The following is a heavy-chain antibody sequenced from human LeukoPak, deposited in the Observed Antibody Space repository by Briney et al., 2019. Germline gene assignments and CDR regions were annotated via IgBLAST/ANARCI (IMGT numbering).Heavy chain of an antibody. CDR1: GFTFSNAW. J-gene: IGHJ4*02. D-gene: IGHD3-10*01. Sequence: GGSLRLSCAASGFTFSNAWMSWVRQAPGKGLEWVGRIKSKTDGGTTDYAAPVKGRFTISRDDSKNTLYLQMNSLKTEDTAVYYCTSKPMDYNGSGSLDYWGQGTLVTVSS. CDR2: IKSKTDGGTT. V-gene: IGHV3-15*01. CDR3: TSKPMDYNGSGSLDY.